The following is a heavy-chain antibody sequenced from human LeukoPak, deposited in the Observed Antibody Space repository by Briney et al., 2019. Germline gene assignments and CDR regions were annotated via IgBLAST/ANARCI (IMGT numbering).Heavy chain of an antibody. V-gene: IGHV3-74*01. D-gene: IGHD3-3*01. CDR1: GFTFGGNR. CDR2: ITTDGSST. Sequence: GGSLRLSCAVSGFTFGGNRMHWVRQAPGKGLVWVSRITTDGSSTRYADSVKGRFTISRDNAKNSLYLQMNSLRAEDMALYYCAKEGAQGASEFDYWGQGTLVTVSS. CDR3: AKEGAQGASEFDY. J-gene: IGHJ4*02.